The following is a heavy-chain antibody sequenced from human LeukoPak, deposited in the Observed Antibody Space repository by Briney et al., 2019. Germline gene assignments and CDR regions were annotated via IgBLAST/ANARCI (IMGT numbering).Heavy chain of an antibody. CDR1: GGSISSGSYY. Sequence: SETLSLTCSVSGGSISSGSYYWSWIRQPAGKGLEWIGRIYTSGNTYYNPSLKSRVTISVDTSKNQFSLKLSSVTAADTAVYYCARDRDTYGMGVWGQGTTVTVSS. V-gene: IGHV4-61*02. J-gene: IGHJ6*02. CDR3: ARDRDTYGMGV. CDR2: IYTSGNT. D-gene: IGHD5-18*01.